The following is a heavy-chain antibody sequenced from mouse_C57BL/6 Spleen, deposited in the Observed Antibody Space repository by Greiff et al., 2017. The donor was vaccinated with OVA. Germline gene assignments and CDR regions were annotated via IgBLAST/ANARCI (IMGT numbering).Heavy chain of an antibody. V-gene: IGHV1-69*01. CDR3: ARGEWEKFDY. D-gene: IGHD1-3*01. CDR1: GYTFTSYW. J-gene: IGHJ2*01. CDR2: IDPSDSYT. Sequence: VQLQQPGAELVMPGASVKLSCKASGYTFTSYWMHWVKQRPGQGLEWIGEIDPSDSYTNYNQKFKGKSTLTVDKSSSTAYLQLSSLTSEDAAVYYCARGEWEKFDYWGQGTTLTVSS.